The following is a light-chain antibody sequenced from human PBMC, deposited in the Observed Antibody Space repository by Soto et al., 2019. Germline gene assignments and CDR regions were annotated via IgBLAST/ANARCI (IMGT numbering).Light chain of an antibody. V-gene: IGLV3-1*01. CDR2: QDA. Sequence: SYELTQPPSVSVSPGQTASIICSGSNLGNKYTSWYQQKPGQSPLLVIYQDAKRPSGIPGRFSGSSSGNTATLTISGAQAMDEADYYCQAWDITSAVFGGGTKLTVL. CDR1: NLGNKY. CDR3: QAWDITSAV. J-gene: IGLJ2*01.